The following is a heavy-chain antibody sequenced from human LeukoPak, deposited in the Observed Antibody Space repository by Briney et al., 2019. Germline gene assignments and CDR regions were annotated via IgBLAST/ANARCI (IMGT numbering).Heavy chain of an antibody. CDR1: GGSISSSRYS. D-gene: IGHD3-22*01. Sequence: PSETLSLTCTVSGGSISSSRYSWGWLRQPPGKGLGWIGSIYYSGSTYYHPSLKSRVTISVDTSKNQFSLKLSSVTAADTAVYYCARHVATMMVDAFDIWGQGTMVTVSS. J-gene: IGHJ3*02. CDR3: ARHVATMMVDAFDI. V-gene: IGHV4-39*01. CDR2: IYYSGST.